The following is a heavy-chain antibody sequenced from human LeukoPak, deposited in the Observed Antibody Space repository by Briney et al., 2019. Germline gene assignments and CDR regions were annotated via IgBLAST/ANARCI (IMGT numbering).Heavy chain of an antibody. CDR3: AKSVGSGSYYNNDC. J-gene: IGHJ4*02. D-gene: IGHD3-10*01. Sequence: PGGSLRLSCAAFGFTFSSYAMTWVRQAPGQGLEWVSGITSGGGTYYADSVKGRFTISRDNSKNTLYVQMNSLRAEDTAVYYCAKSVGSGSYYNNDCWGQGTLVTVSS. V-gene: IGHV3-23*01. CDR2: ITSGGGT. CDR1: GFTFSSYA.